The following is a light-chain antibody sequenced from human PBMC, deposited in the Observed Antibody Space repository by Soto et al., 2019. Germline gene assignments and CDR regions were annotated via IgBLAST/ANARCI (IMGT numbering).Light chain of an antibody. Sequence: QSALTQPASVSGSPGQSITMSCTGTTSDVSIYNYVSWYQQHPGKAPKLMIYGVSNRPSGVSNRFSGAKSGHTASLTISGLQVEDEADYYCCSYTSSTNYVFGPGTKVTVL. V-gene: IGLV2-14*01. CDR1: TSDVSIYNY. CDR3: CSYTSSTNYV. CDR2: GVS. J-gene: IGLJ1*01.